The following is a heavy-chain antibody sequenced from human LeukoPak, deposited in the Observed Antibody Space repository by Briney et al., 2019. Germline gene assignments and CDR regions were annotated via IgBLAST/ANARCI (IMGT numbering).Heavy chain of an antibody. CDR2: INSGGSST. D-gene: IGHD2-2*01. CDR1: GFTFSSYW. V-gene: IGHV3-74*01. CDR3: ARGLVFCASCHGFNY. Sequence: GGSLRLSCAASGFTFSSYWMHWVRRAPGKGLVWVSRINSGGSSTSYADSVKGRFTISRDNAKNTLYLQMNSLRAEDTAVYYCARGLVFCASCHGFNYWGQGTLVTVSS. J-gene: IGHJ4*02.